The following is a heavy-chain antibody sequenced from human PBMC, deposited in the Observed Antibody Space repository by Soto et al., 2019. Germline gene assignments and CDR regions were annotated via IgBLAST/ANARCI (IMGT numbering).Heavy chain of an antibody. J-gene: IGHJ6*02. D-gene: IGHD2-2*01. V-gene: IGHV1-69*13. Sequence: SVKVSCKASGGTFSSYAISWVRQAPGQGLEWMGGIIPIFGTANYAQKFQGRVTITADESTSTAYMELSSLRSEDTAVYYCASLGYCSSTSCSVYYYGMDVWG. CDR1: GGTFSSYA. CDR3: ASLGYCSSTSCSVYYYGMDV. CDR2: IIPIFGTA.